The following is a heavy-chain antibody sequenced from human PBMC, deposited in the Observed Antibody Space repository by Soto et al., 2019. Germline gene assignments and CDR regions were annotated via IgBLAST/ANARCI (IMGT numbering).Heavy chain of an antibody. CDR2: VYYNENT. CDR1: GGSISSFTYY. J-gene: IGHJ5*02. Sequence: SETLSLTCSVSGGSISSFTYYWGWIRQPPGKGLEWIGTVYYNENTYYNPSLKSRVTITVDTAKNQFSLNLRSVTAADTALYFCGRRDRYYGSPGWFVPWCPETLVAVSS. CDR3: GRRDRYYGSPGWFVP. V-gene: IGHV4-39*01. D-gene: IGHD3-10*01.